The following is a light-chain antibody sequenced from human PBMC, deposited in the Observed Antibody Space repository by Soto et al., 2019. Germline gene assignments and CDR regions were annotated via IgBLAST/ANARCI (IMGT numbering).Light chain of an antibody. CDR3: QQRSNWPLT. CDR2: DAS. V-gene: IGKV3-11*01. Sequence: EIVLTQSPATLSLSPGERATLSCRVSQSINSHLIWYQQKPGQAPRLLMYDASNRATDIPARFSGSGSGTDFTLTISSLEPEDFAVYYCQQRSNWPLTFGGGTKVEIK. CDR1: QSINSH. J-gene: IGKJ4*01.